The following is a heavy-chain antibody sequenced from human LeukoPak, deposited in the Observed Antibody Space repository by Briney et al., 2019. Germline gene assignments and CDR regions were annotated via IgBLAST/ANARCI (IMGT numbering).Heavy chain of an antibody. Sequence: GGSLRLSCAASGFTVSNNYMSWVRQGPGKGLECVSVIYTGDTPYYADSVKARFTISRDNSKNTLYLQMNSLRAEDTAVYYCAKDQIFPGYYDILTGYYPFDYWGQGTLVTVSS. CDR3: AKDQIFPGYYDILTGYYPFDY. D-gene: IGHD3-9*01. V-gene: IGHV3-66*01. CDR2: IYTGDTP. CDR1: GFTVSNNY. J-gene: IGHJ4*02.